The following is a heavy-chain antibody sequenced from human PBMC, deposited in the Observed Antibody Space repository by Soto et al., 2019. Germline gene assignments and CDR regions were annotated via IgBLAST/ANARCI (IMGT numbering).Heavy chain of an antibody. CDR1: GFTFTSSA. Sequence: SVKVSCKASGFTFTSSAVQWVRQARGQRLEWIGWIVVGSGNTNYAQRFQERVTITRDMSTSTAYMELSSLRSEDTAVYYCAAGDYGGNSDAFDIWGQGTMVTVSS. CDR2: IVVGSGNT. V-gene: IGHV1-58*01. CDR3: AAGDYGGNSDAFDI. D-gene: IGHD4-17*01. J-gene: IGHJ3*02.